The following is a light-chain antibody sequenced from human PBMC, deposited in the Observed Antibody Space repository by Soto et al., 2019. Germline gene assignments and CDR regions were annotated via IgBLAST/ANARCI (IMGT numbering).Light chain of an antibody. V-gene: IGLV1-51*01. J-gene: IGLJ2*01. CDR2: DND. CDR3: GTWDSSLSVVV. Sequence: QSVLPQPPSVSAAPGQKVTISCSGSSSNIGNNYVSWYQQLPGTAPKLLIYDNDYRPSGIPDRFSGSKSGTSATLGITGLQTGDEADYYCGTWDSSLSVVVFGGGTKLTVL. CDR1: SSNIGNNY.